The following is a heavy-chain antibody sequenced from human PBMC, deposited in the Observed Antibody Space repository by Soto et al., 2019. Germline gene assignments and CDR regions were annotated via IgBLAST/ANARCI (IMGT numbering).Heavy chain of an antibody. D-gene: IGHD3-22*01. J-gene: IGHJ6*02. CDR3: ATEYYYDSSGYYSYYYGMDV. CDR1: GGSFSGYY. CDR2: INHSGST. Sequence: SETLSLTCAVYGGSFSGYYWSWIRQPPGKGLEWIGEINHSGSTNYNPSLKSRVTISVDTSKNQFSLKLSSVTAADTAVYYCATEYYYDSSGYYSYYYGMDVWGQGTTVTVSS. V-gene: IGHV4-34*01.